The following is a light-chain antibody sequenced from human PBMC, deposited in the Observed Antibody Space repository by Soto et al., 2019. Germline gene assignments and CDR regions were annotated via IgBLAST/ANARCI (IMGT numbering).Light chain of an antibody. CDR1: QSVSNNY. CDR3: QHYSSSRT. Sequence: EIVLTQSPGTLSLSPGERATLSCMASQSVSNNYLAWYQQKPGQAPRLLIYGASNRAAGIPDRFSGSWSRTFFPLTISRLPPDFFAYYYRQHYSSSRTFGQGTKVDIK. J-gene: IGKJ1*01. V-gene: IGKV3-20*01. CDR2: GAS.